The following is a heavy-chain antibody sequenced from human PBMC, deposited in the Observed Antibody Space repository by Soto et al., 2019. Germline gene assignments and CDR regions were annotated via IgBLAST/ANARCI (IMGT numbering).Heavy chain of an antibody. V-gene: IGHV4-31*01. Sequence: QVQLQESGPGLVKPSQTLSLTCTVSGGSISSGGYYWSWIRQHPGKGLEWIGYIYYSGSTYYNPSLKRPVTISVDTSKNQLSRKLSSVTAADTAVYYCAREYSSGWHTNFDYWGQGTLVTVSS. CDR1: GGSISSGGYY. D-gene: IGHD6-19*01. CDR2: IYYSGST. CDR3: AREYSSGWHTNFDY. J-gene: IGHJ4*02.